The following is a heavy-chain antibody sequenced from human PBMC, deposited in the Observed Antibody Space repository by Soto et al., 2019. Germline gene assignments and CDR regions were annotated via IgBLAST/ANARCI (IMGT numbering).Heavy chain of an antibody. J-gene: IGHJ4*02. V-gene: IGHV2-5*02. CDR3: AHRRDFFNW. CDR1: GFSLSSSGVR. CDR2: IYWDNGK. Sequence: QITLKESGPTLVKPTQTLTLTCTFSGFSLSSSGVRVGWIREPPGKALEWLALIYWDNGKRYSPSLKSRVTITKDTSKNQVVLTMTNMDPVDTATYYCAHRRDFFNWWGQGTLVTVSS. D-gene: IGHD3-3*01.